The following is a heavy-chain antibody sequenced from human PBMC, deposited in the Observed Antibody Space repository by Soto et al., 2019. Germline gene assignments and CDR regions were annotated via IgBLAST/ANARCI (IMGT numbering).Heavy chain of an antibody. Sequence: SETLSLTCTVSGGSISSSSYYWGWIRQPPGKGLEWIGSIYYSGSTYYNPSLKSRVTISVDTSKNQFSLKLSSVTAADTAVYYCARPVGDDNYFDYWGQGTLVTVSS. CDR1: GGSISSSSYY. J-gene: IGHJ4*02. CDR2: IYYSGST. D-gene: IGHD2-21*02. V-gene: IGHV4-39*01. CDR3: ARPVGDDNYFDY.